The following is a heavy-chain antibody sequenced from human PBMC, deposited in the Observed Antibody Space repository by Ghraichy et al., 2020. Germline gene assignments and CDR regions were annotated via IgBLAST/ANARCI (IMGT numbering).Heavy chain of an antibody. CDR3: ATTADYLYFDY. CDR2: ISSRSDYI. J-gene: IGHJ4*02. Sequence: GGSLRLSCAASGFTFSSYSMNWVRQAPGKGLEWVSSISSRSDYIYYADSLKGRFTVSRDNADNSLFLQMNSLRAEDTAVYYCATTADYLYFDYWGQGTLVTVSS. V-gene: IGHV3-21*01. D-gene: IGHD4-11*01. CDR1: GFTFSSYS.